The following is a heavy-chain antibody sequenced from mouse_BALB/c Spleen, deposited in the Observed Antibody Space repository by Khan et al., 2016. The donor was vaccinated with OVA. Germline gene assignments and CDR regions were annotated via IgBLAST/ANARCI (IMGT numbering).Heavy chain of an antibody. D-gene: IGHD2-14*01. Sequence: QVQLKESGAELARPGASVKLSCKASGYTFTTYWMQWVKQRPRQGLEWIGTIYPGDGDTRYAQKFKGKATLTADKSSSTAYMQLSSLTSEDSAVYYCASYRYDFFDYWGQGTTLTVSS. CDR3: ASYRYDFFDY. V-gene: IGHV1-87*01. CDR2: IYPGDGDT. J-gene: IGHJ2*01. CDR1: GYTFTTYW.